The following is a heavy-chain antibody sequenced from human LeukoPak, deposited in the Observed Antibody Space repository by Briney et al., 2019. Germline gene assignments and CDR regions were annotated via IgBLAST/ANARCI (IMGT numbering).Heavy chain of an antibody. V-gene: IGHV1-69*05. CDR3: ASGYDLAGYNWFDP. J-gene: IGHJ5*02. D-gene: IGHD5-12*01. CDR1: GGTFSSHA. Sequence: GASVKVSCKASGGTFSSHAISWVRQAPGQGLEWMGRIIPIFGTANYAQKFQGRVTITTDESTSTAYMELSSLRSEDTAVYYCASGYDLAGYNWFDPWGQGTLVTVSS. CDR2: IIPIFGTA.